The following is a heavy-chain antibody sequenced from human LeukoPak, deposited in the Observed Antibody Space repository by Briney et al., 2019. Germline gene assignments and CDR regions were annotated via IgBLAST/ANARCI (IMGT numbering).Heavy chain of an antibody. V-gene: IGHV3-48*03. J-gene: IGHJ4*02. CDR1: GFTFSSYE. Sequence: QPGGSLRLSCAASGFTFSSYEMNWVRQAPGKGLEWVSYISSSGSTIYYADSVKGRFTNSRDNAKNSLYLQMNSLRAEDTAVYYCARDRLGWLDYWGQGTLVTVSS. CDR2: ISSSGSTI. D-gene: IGHD3-9*01. CDR3: ARDRLGWLDY.